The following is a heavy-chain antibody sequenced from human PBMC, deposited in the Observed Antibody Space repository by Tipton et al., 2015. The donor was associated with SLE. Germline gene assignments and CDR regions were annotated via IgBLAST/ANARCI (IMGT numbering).Heavy chain of an antibody. J-gene: IGHJ6*02. V-gene: IGHV4-4*07. D-gene: IGHD3-3*02. CDR3: ARAQGALRGPYYYYHGMDV. CDR1: GASISSYQ. Sequence: TLSLTCTVSGASISSYQWIWIRQPAGKGLEWIGRVYVSGTTNYDPSLKSRVTMSVDRSKNQFSLRLTSVTAADTAVYYCARAQGALRGPYYYYHGMDVWGQGTTVTVSS. CDR2: VYVSGTT.